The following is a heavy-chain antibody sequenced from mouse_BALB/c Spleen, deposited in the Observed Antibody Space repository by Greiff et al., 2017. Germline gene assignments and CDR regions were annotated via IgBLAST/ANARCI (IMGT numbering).Heavy chain of an antibody. CDR1: GFTFSSYA. J-gene: IGHJ4*01. D-gene: IGHD2-3*01. CDR2: ISSGGST. V-gene: IGHV5-6-5*01. Sequence: EVKLQESGGGLVKPGGSLKLSCAASGFTFSSYAMSWVRQTPEKRLEWVASISSGGSTYYPDSVKGRFTISRDNARNILYLQMSSLRSEDTAMYYCARAYDGYYNAMDYWGQGTSVTVSS. CDR3: ARAYDGYYNAMDY.